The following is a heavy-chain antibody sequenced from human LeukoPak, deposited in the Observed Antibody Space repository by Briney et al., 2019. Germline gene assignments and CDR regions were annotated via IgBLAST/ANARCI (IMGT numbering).Heavy chain of an antibody. CDR2: ITSSSYM. V-gene: IGHV3-21*01. D-gene: IGHD7-27*01. Sequence: GGSLRLSCAASGFTLSTYSMNWVRQAPGKGLEWVSSITSSSYMYYADSVKGRFTISRDNAKNSLYLQMNSLRAEDTAVYYCAGDSLGDYWGQGTLVTVSS. CDR3: AGDSLGDY. CDR1: GFTLSTYS. J-gene: IGHJ4*02.